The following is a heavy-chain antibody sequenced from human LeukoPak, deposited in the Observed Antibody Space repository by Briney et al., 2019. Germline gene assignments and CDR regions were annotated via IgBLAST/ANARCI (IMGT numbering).Heavy chain of an antibody. D-gene: IGHD3-22*01. J-gene: IGHJ4*02. V-gene: IGHV1-58*01. CDR1: GFTFTSSA. CDR2: IVVGSGNT. Sequence: SVKVSCKASGFTFTSSAVQWVRQARGQRLEWIGWIVVGSGNTNYAQKFQERVTITRDMSASTAYMELSSLRSEDTAVYYCAASPDYYDSSGYSYYFDYWGQGTLVTVSS. CDR3: AASPDYYDSSGYSYYFDY.